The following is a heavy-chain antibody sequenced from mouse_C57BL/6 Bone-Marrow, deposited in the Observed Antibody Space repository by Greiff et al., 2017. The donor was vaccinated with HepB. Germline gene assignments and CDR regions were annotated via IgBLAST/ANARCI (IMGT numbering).Heavy chain of an antibody. J-gene: IGHJ4*01. V-gene: IGHV1-82*01. Sequence: QVQLQQSGPELVKPGASVKISCKASGYAFSSSWMNWVKQRPGKGLEWIGRIYPGDGDTNYNGKFKGKATLTADKSSSTAYMQLSSLTSEDSAVYFCARPSPMDYWGQGTSVTVSS. CDR3: ARPSPMDY. CDR1: GYAFSSSW. CDR2: IYPGDGDT.